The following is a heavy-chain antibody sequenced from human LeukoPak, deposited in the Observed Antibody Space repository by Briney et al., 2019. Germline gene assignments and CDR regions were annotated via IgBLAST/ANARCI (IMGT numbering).Heavy chain of an antibody. CDR3: ARVRSLFYFDY. D-gene: IGHD2-21*01. CDR1: GYTFTDYY. V-gene: IGHV1-2*02. J-gene: IGHJ4*02. Sequence: ASVKVSCKASGYTFTDYYKHWVRQAPGQGLEWMGWINPNSGGTKYALKFQGRVTMTRDTSINTAYMELNWLRSDDTAVYFCARVRSLFYFDYWGQGTLATVSS. CDR2: INPNSGGT.